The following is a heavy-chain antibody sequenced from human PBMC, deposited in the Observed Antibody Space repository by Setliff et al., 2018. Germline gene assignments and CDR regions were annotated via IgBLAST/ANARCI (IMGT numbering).Heavy chain of an antibody. J-gene: IGHJ1*01. V-gene: IGHV3-74*01. CDR2: IYTDWTIT. CDR1: GFTFSNYW. CDR3: ASSSGWIPWIQH. D-gene: IGHD3-10*01. Sequence: TGGSLRLSCAASGFTFSNYWMHWVRQAPGKGLVWVSRIYTDWTITSYADSVKGRFTIFRDNATNSLFLQMNNLRAEDTALYYCASSSGWIPWIQHWGPGTLVTVSS.